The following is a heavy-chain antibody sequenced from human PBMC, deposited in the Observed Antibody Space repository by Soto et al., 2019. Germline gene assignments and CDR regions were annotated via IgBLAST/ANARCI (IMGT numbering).Heavy chain of an antibody. J-gene: IGHJ4*02. D-gene: IGHD1-26*01. CDR2: VVPMYDSV. Sequence: ASVKVSCKASGGTFNGYTINWVRQAPGRGLEWVGQVVPMYDSVNYAENFQGRVTITADRSTKTAYMELTSLRSEDTALYFCASWRSYSGSYCFDYWGQGTLVTVSS. CDR3: ASWRSYSGSYCFDY. CDR1: GGTFNGYT. V-gene: IGHV1-69*06.